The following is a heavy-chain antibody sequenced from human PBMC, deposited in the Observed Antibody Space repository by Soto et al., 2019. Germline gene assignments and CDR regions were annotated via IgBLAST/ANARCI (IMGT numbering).Heavy chain of an antibody. CDR1: GGSISSYY. J-gene: IGHJ4*02. D-gene: IGHD2-8*01. CDR2: IYCSGST. V-gene: IGHV4-59*01. Sequence: KPSETLSLTCTVSGGSISSYYWSWIRQPAGKGLEWIGYIYCSGSTNYNPSLKSRVTISVDTSKNQFSLKLSSVTAADTAVYYCARNLMVYATGAAYFDYWGQGTLVTVSS. CDR3: ARNLMVYATGAAYFDY.